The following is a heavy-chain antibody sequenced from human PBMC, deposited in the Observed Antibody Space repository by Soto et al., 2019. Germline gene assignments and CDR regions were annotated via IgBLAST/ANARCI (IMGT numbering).Heavy chain of an antibody. J-gene: IGHJ5*02. Sequence: ASVKVSCKASGYTFTSYGISWVRQAPGQGLEWMGWISAYNGNTNYAQKLQGRVTMTTDTSKNQFSLKLSSVTAADTAVYYCARNWNDDWFDPWGQGTLVTVSS. CDR2: ISAYNGNT. CDR1: GYTFTSYG. CDR3: ARNWNDDWFDP. V-gene: IGHV1-18*01. D-gene: IGHD1-1*01.